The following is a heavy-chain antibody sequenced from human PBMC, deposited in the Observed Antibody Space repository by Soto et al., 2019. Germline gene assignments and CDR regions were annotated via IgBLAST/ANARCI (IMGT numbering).Heavy chain of an antibody. CDR3: ARVLYYYDSSGYYSP. D-gene: IGHD3-22*01. CDR2: ISSSSSYI. V-gene: IGHV3-21*01. Sequence: EVQLVESGGGLVKPGGSRRLSCAASGFTFSSYSMNWVRQAPGKGLEWVSSISSSSSYIYYADSVKGRFTISRDNAKNSLYLQMNSLRAEDTAVYYCARVLYYYDSSGYYSPWGQGTLVTVSS. J-gene: IGHJ5*02. CDR1: GFTFSSYS.